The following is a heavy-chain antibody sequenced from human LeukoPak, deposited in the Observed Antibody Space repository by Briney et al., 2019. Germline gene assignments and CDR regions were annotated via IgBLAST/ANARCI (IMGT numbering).Heavy chain of an antibody. J-gene: IGHJ4*02. V-gene: IGHV3-48*04. D-gene: IGHD6-19*01. Sequence: GGSLRLSCAASGFTFNTAWMNWVRQFPGKGLEWVSYISNSGNTIHYADSVKGRFTISRDNAKNSLHLQMYSLRAEDTALYYCARSWLAVAGPEYWGQGTLVTVSS. CDR3: ARSWLAVAGPEY. CDR2: ISNSGNTI. CDR1: GFTFNTAW.